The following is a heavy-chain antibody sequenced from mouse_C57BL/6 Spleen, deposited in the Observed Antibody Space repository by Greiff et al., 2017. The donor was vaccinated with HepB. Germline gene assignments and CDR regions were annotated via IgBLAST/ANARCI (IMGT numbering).Heavy chain of an antibody. V-gene: IGHV1-69*01. J-gene: IGHJ2*01. D-gene: IGHD3-1*01. Sequence: QVQLKQPGAELVMPGASVKLSCQASGYTFTSYWMHWVKQRTGQGLEWIGEIDPSDSYTNYNQKFKGKSTLTVDKSSSTAYMQLSSLTSEDSAVYYCARSGWAYWGQGTTLTVSS. CDR2: IDPSDSYT. CDR1: GYTFTSYW. CDR3: ARSGWAY.